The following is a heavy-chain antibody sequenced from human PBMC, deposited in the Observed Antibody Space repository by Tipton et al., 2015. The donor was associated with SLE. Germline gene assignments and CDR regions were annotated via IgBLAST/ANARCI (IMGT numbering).Heavy chain of an antibody. CDR3: ARALPWITFGGVIVGFDY. V-gene: IGHV3-21*01. Sequence: GSLRLSCAASGFTFSAYSMNWVRQAPGKGLEWVASISSSSQYIYYADSVKGRFTISRDNAKNSLYLQMNSLRAEDTAVYYCARALPWITFGGVIVGFDYWGQGTLVTVSS. CDR1: GFTFSAYS. J-gene: IGHJ4*02. D-gene: IGHD3-16*02. CDR2: ISSSSQYI.